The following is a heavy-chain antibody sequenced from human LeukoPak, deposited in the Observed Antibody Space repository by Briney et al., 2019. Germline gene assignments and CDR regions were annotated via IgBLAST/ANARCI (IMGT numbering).Heavy chain of an antibody. Sequence: GASVKVSCKASGGTFNSYTISWVRDAPGQGREWMGRIIPKLDIIDYAQRFQGKITITADKSTSTAYMEMSSLTSEDTAIYYCARDRSGNYGTLLNYWGQGTLVTVSS. CDR2: IIPKLDII. CDR3: ARDRSGNYGTLLNY. V-gene: IGHV1-69*04. CDR1: GGTFNSYT. D-gene: IGHD3-10*01. J-gene: IGHJ4*02.